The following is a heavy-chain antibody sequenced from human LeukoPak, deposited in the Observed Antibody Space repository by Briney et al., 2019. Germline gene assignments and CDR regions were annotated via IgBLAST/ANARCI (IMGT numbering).Heavy chain of an antibody. CDR1: GFIVSRHY. CDR2: LYTDVTT. J-gene: IGHJ4*02. D-gene: IGHD2-15*01. Sequence: GGSLRLSCAASGFIVSRHYMSWVRQAPGKGLEWVSVLYTDVTTYYSDSVKGRFTISRDDSKNTLYLQMNSLRAEDTAMYYCVTTEGYAYPYYWGRGTLVTVSS. CDR3: VTTEGYAYPYY. V-gene: IGHV3-53*01.